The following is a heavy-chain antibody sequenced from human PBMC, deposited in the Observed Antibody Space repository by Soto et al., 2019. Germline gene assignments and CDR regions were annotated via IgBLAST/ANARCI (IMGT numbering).Heavy chain of an antibody. J-gene: IGHJ5*02. V-gene: IGHV4-59*01. CDR3: ARLYGSGSYSNWFDP. Sequence: TLSLTCTVSGGSISSYYWSWIRQPPGKGLEWIGYIYYSGSTNYNPSLKSRVTISVDTSKNQFSLKLSSVTAADTAVYYCARLYGSGSYSNWFDPWGQGTLVTAPQ. CDR2: IYYSGST. D-gene: IGHD3-10*01. CDR1: GGSISSYY.